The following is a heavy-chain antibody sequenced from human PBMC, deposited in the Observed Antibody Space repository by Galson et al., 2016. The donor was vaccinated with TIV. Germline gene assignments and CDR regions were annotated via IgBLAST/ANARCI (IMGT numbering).Heavy chain of an antibody. CDR2: IIPVFGTT. Sequence: SVKVSCKASGGTFNSYGISWVRQAPGQGLQWMGGIIPVFGTTKYSQDFQGRAAVTADDSTGTAYMELSGLRFDDTAVYFCARSRGYSYGYVDPWGQGTLVTVSA. J-gene: IGHJ5*02. D-gene: IGHD5-18*01. CDR3: ARSRGYSYGYVDP. CDR1: GGTFNSYG. V-gene: IGHV1-69*13.